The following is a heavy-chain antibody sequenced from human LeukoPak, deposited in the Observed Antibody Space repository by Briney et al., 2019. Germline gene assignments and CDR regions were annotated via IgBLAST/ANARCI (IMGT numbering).Heavy chain of an antibody. CDR3: ARETGQWLPFDI. J-gene: IGHJ3*02. V-gene: IGHV6-1*01. CDR2: TFYRSKWRY. Sequence: SQTLSLTCAISGDSVSSKSAAWKWIRQSPSRGLEWLGRTFYRSKWRYDYAVTVKSRIAISPDTSKNQFSLQLNSVTADDTAMYYCARETGQWLPFDIWGQGTMVTVSS. D-gene: IGHD6-19*01. CDR1: GDSVSSKSAA.